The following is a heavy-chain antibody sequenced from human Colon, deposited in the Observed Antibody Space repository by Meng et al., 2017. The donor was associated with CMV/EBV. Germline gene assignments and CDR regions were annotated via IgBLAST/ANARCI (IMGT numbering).Heavy chain of an antibody. D-gene: IGHD2-2*01. CDR2: IHHFGSS. Sequence: QVQLQQWGAGVLNPSETLSLACAVDGGSFSGYYWTWIRQPPGKGLEWIGEIHHFGSSNYNPSLKSRVTISVDTSKKQFSLKVDSVTAADTAVYYCARGRTYQYGLDVWGQGTTVTVSS. CDR3: ARGRTYQYGLDV. CDR1: GGSFSGYY. J-gene: IGHJ6*02. V-gene: IGHV4-34*01.